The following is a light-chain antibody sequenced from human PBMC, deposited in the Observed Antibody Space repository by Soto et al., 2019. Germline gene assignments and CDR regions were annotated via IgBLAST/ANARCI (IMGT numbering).Light chain of an antibody. CDR3: QQYNTYPLT. Sequence: DIQMTQSPSTLSASVGDRVTITCRASQSISTWLDWYQQKPGKAPKLLIYKASSFIGGVPSRFGGSGSGTLFNITISSLHPDDFASYYCQQYNTYPLTFGGGTTVDIK. V-gene: IGKV1-5*03. J-gene: IGKJ4*01. CDR2: KAS. CDR1: QSISTW.